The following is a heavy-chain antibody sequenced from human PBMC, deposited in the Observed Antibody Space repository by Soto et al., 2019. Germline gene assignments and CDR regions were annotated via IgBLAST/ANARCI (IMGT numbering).Heavy chain of an antibody. V-gene: IGHV4-31*03. CDR2: IYYSGST. J-gene: IGHJ4*02. D-gene: IGHD2-8*01. Sequence: QVQLQESGPGLVKPSQTLSLTCSVSGGSIRSGGYYWSWIRQHPGKGLEWIGCIYYSGSTYYHPSLKSRITISVDTSKNQFSLKLSSVTAADTAVYYCARVREVYAPRRYFVYWGQGTLVTVSS. CDR3: ARVREVYAPRRYFVY. CDR1: GGSIRSGGYY.